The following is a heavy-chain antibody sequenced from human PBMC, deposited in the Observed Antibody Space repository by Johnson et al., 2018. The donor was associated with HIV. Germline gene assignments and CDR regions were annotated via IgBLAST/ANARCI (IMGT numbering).Heavy chain of an antibody. J-gene: IGHJ3*02. CDR3: AKEPWHSSLSLIGLFVLDI. CDR2: ISFDAINK. D-gene: IGHD6-19*01. Sequence: QVQLVESGGGVVQPGRSLRLSCAASGFTFSSYGMHWVRQAPGKGLEWVAVISFDAINKYYADSVKGRFTISRDNSKNTLYLQMDSLRAEETAVYYCAKEPWHSSLSLIGLFVLDIRGQGTMVTFSS. V-gene: IGHV3-30*18. CDR1: GFTFSSYG.